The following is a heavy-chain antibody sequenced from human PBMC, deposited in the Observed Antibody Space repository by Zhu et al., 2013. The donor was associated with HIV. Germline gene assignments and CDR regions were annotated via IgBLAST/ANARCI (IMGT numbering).Heavy chain of an antibody. V-gene: IGHV3-15*01. Sequence: EVQLVESGGGLVKPGGSLRLSCAASGFTFSNAWMSWVRQAPGKGLEWVGRIKSKTDGGTTDYAAPVKGRFTISRDDSKNTLYLQMNSLKTEDTAVYYCTTYYKVGYSSSWYFWWGFXYWGQGTLVTVSS. J-gene: IGHJ4*02. CDR3: TTYYKVGYSSSWYFWWGFXY. CDR2: IKSKTDGGTT. D-gene: IGHD6-13*01. CDR1: GFTFSNAW.